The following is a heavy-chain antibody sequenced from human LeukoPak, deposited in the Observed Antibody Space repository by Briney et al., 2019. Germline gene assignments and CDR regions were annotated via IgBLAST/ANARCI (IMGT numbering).Heavy chain of an antibody. D-gene: IGHD6-13*01. CDR3: ARGSSGWSFDY. CDR1: GYTFSTYR. Sequence: GASVKVSCKASGYTFSTYRIIWVRQAPGQGLEWMGWISVYNGNTNYAQKLQGRVTMTTDTSTSTAYMELRSLRSDYTALYYCARGSSGWSFDYWGQGTLVTVSS. V-gene: IGHV1-18*01. J-gene: IGHJ4*02. CDR2: ISVYNGNT.